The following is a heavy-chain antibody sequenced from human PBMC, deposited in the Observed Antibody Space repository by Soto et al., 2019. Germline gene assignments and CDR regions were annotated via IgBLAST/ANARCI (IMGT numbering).Heavy chain of an antibody. D-gene: IGHD1-20*01. CDR2: MYYSGST. V-gene: IGHV4-39*01. CDR3: ATMLITGTTPYYFDY. J-gene: IGHJ4*02. CDR1: DGSINNSDYY. Sequence: SETLSLTCTVSDGSINNSDYYWSMYYSGSTYYNPSLKSRVTMSVDTSKRQFSLKLSSVTAADTAVYYCATMLITGTTPYYFDYWGQGTLVTVSS.